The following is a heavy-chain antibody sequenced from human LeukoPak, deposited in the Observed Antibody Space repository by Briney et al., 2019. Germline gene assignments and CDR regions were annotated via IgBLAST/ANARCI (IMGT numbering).Heavy chain of an antibody. CDR3: ARDLGSGSLHY. CDR2: INTGNGDT. Sequence: ASVRVSCKASGYTFTSYAIHWGRQAPGERLEWLGWINTGNGDTRYSQTLQGRVTITSYTSASTAYMELSSLRSEDTAVYYCARDLGSGSLHYWGQGTLVTVSS. V-gene: IGHV1-3*04. D-gene: IGHD1-26*01. CDR1: GYTFTSYA. J-gene: IGHJ4*02.